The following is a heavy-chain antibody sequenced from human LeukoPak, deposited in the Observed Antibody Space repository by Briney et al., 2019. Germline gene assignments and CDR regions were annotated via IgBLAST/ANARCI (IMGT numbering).Heavy chain of an antibody. Sequence: GGSLRLSCAASGFTFSSYTMHWVRQAPGKGLDWVALISYDGSNKYYADSVKGRFTISRDNSKNTLYLQMNSLRAEDTAVYYCARTRTTAMDYWGQGTLVTVSS. D-gene: IGHD5-18*01. J-gene: IGHJ4*02. CDR1: GFTFSSYT. CDR3: ARTRTTAMDY. CDR2: ISYDGSNK. V-gene: IGHV3-30-3*01.